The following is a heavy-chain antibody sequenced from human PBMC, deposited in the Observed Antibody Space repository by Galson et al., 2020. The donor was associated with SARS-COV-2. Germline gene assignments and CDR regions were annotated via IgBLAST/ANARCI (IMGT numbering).Heavy chain of an antibody. CDR2: ISGSGGST. D-gene: IGHD4-4*01. J-gene: IGHJ4*02. V-gene: IGHV3-23*01. Sequence: GESLKISCAASGFTFSSYAMSWVRQAPGKGLEWVSAISGSGGSTYYADSVKGRFTISRDNSKNTLYLQMNSLRAEDTAVYYCAKRGLTNRIDYWGQGTLVTVSS. CDR3: AKRGLTNRIDY. CDR1: GFTFSSYA.